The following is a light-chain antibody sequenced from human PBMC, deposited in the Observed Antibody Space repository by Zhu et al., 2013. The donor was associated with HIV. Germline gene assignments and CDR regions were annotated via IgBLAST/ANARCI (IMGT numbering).Light chain of an antibody. Sequence: AIQLTQSPSSLSASIGDRVTLTCRASQGINSALAWYQQKPGKPPNLLIYDASTLESGVPSRFSGSRSGTEFTLTISSLQPDDFATYYCQQYNSYPRTFGQGPRWKSN. V-gene: IGKV1-13*02. CDR1: QGINSA. J-gene: IGKJ1*01. CDR2: DAS. CDR3: QQYNSYPRT.